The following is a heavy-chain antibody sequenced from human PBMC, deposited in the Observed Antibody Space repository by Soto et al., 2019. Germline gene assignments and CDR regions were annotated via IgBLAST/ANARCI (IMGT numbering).Heavy chain of an antibody. D-gene: IGHD2-15*01. CDR2: VAGDNGHR. Sequence: QVQLVQSGAEVKKPGASVKVSCKASGYTFTTHGISWVRQAPGQGLEWMGWVAGDNGHRNYAQSLQGRVTITTDTSTNTAYMELRSLIPDDTAVYYYARDLGYCRGGTCCRGWFDPWGQGTLVTVSS. V-gene: IGHV1-18*01. J-gene: IGHJ5*02. CDR3: ARDLGYCRGGTCCRGWFDP. CDR1: GYTFTTHG.